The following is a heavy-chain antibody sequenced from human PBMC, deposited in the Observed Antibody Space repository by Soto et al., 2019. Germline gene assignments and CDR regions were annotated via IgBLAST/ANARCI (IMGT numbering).Heavy chain of an antibody. J-gene: IGHJ6*02. CDR1: GGSISSGDYY. CDR3: ARSGSGRYDMDV. V-gene: IGHV4-30-4*01. D-gene: IGHD3-10*01. CDR2: IHYSGST. Sequence: SKTLSLTCTVSGGSISSGDYYWSWIRQPPGKGLEWIGYIHYSGSTYYNPSLKSRVTKSLDTSKNQFSLKLSSVTAADTAVYYCARSGSGRYDMDVWGQGTTVT.